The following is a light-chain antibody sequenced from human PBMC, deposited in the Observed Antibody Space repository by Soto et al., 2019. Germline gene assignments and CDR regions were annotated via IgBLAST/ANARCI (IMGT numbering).Light chain of an antibody. CDR3: QQYDNLPPTWT. CDR2: DAS. Sequence: EIVLTQSPATLSLSPGERATLSCRASQSVRTYLSYVAWYQQRPGQAPRLLIYDASNRATGIPARFSGSGSGTDFTLTISSLEPEDIATYYCQQYDNLPPTWTFGQGTKVGIE. J-gene: IGKJ1*01. CDR1: QSVRTY. V-gene: IGKV3-11*01.